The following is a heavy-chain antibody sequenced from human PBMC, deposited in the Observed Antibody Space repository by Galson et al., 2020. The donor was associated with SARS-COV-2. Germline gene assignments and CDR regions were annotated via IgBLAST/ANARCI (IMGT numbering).Heavy chain of an antibody. J-gene: IGHJ6*02. CDR1: GFTFSSYA. Sequence: GESLKISCAASGFTFSSYAMRWVRQAPGKGLEWVSAISGSGGSTYYADSVKGRFTISRDNSKNTLYLQMNSLRAEDTAVYYCASYVLLWFGEFRGMDVWGQGTTVTVSS. CDR3: ASYVLLWFGEFRGMDV. D-gene: IGHD3-10*01. CDR2: ISGSGGST. V-gene: IGHV3-23*01.